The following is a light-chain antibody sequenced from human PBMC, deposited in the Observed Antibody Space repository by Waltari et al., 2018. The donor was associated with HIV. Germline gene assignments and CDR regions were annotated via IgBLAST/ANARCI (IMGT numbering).Light chain of an antibody. CDR3: CSYTSAATWV. CDR2: EVS. Sequence: QSALTQPASVSGSRGQSITISCTGTNSDIGSYDLVSWYQQHPGDAPKLIIYEVSYRPSGVSDRFSGSKSINAASLTISGLQADDEADYYCCSYTSAATWVFGGGTKVTV. J-gene: IGLJ3*02. V-gene: IGLV2-14*01. CDR1: NSDIGSYDL.